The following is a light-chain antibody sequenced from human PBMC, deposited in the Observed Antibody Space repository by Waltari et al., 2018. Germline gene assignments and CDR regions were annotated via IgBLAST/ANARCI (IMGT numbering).Light chain of an antibody. Sequence: QSALTQPASVSGSPGQSVTLSCTGTRSDIGPYDLVSWYQHHPGKAPKLIIYEVTKRPSDVSNRFSGSKSGNTASLTVSGLQADDEADYYCCSYVGGSTFFGGGTRLTVL. J-gene: IGLJ2*01. V-gene: IGLV2-23*02. CDR3: CSYVGGSTF. CDR2: EVT. CDR1: RSDIGPYDL.